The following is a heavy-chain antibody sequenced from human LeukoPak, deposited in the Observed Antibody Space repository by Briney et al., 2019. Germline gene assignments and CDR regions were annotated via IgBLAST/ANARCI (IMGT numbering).Heavy chain of an antibody. V-gene: IGHV3-21*01. CDR3: ARDPEGYSYGAHFDY. D-gene: IGHD5-18*01. Sequence: GGSLRLSCAASGFTFSSYCMNWVRQAPGKGLEWVSSISSSSSYIYYADSVKGRFTISRDNAKNSLYLQMNSLRAEDTAVYYCARDPEGYSYGAHFDYWGQGTLVTVSS. CDR1: GFTFSSYC. CDR2: ISSSSSYI. J-gene: IGHJ4*02.